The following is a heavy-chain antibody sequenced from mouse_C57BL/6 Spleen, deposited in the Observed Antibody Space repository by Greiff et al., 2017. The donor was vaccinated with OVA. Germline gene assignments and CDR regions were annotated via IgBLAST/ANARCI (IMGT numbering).Heavy chain of an antibody. Sequence: QVQLQQSGAELVKPGASVKLSCKASGYTFTEYTIHWVKQRSGQGLEWIGWFYPGSGSIKYNEKFKDKATLTTDKSYSTVYMELSRLTSEDSAVYFCERHEEGPSCGSSHWYFDVWGTGTTVTVSS. D-gene: IGHD1-1*01. CDR2: FYPGSGSI. CDR3: ERHEEGPSCGSSHWYFDV. V-gene: IGHV1-62-2*01. CDR1: GYTFTEYT. J-gene: IGHJ1*03.